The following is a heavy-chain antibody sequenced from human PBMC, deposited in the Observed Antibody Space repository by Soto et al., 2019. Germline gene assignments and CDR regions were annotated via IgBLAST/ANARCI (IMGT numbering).Heavy chain of an antibody. CDR2: MYNREST. CDR1: GGSISSGDYY. Sequence: SETLSLTCTVSGGSISSGDYYWNWIRQPPGMGLEWIGFMYNRESTYSNPSLKSQVTISVDTSKNQSSLKLTSETAADTAAYYCARNDYDYVWESPGGDAFDIWGQGTLVTVSS. V-gene: IGHV4-30-4*01. J-gene: IGHJ3*02. D-gene: IGHD3-16*01. CDR3: ARNDYDYVWESPGGDAFDI.